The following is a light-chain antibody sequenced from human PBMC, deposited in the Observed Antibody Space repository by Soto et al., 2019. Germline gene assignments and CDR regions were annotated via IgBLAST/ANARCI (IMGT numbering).Light chain of an antibody. V-gene: IGLV2-23*01. CDR1: SSDVGSYNL. CDR2: EGS. Sequence: QSALTQPASVSGSPGQSITISCTGTSSDVGSYNLVSWYQQHPGKAPKLRIYEGSKGPSGGSIRFSGSKSGNTASLTISGLQAEDEADYYCCSYAGSRVFGGGTKLTVL. CDR3: CSYAGSRV. J-gene: IGLJ3*02.